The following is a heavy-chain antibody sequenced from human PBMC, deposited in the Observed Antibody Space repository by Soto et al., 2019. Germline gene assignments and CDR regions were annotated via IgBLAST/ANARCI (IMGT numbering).Heavy chain of an antibody. V-gene: IGHV4-61*01. J-gene: IGHJ5*02. D-gene: IGHD3-10*01. CDR2: IYYSGNT. CDR3: ARVTSGSYYLRWFDP. Sequence: SETLSLTCTVSGGSVSSGSHFWSWIRQPPGKRLEWIGYIYYSGNTDYNPSLKSRVTISLDTSKNQFSLKLSSVTAADTAMYYCARVTSGSYYLRWFDPWGQGTLVTVS. CDR1: GGSVSSGSHF.